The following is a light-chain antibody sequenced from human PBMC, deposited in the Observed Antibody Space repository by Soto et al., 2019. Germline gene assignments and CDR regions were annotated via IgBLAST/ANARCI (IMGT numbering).Light chain of an antibody. CDR1: SSDVGAYTS. CDR2: EVS. CDR3: GSWDSRLSAYV. Sequence: QSALTRPASVSGSPGQSITISCTGTSSDVGAYTSVSWYQQHPGKAPKLIIYEVSNRPPGISTRFSGSKSGTSATLGITGFQTGDEADYYCGSWDSRLSAYVFATGTKVTVL. J-gene: IGLJ1*01. V-gene: IGLV2-14*01.